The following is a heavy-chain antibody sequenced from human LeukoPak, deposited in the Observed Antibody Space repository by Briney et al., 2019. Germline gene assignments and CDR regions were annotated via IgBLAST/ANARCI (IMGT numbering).Heavy chain of an antibody. Sequence: PSETLSLTCTVSGGSISSSSYYWGWIRQPPGKGLEWIGSIYYSGSTYYNPSLKSRVTISVDTSKNQFSLKLGSVTAADTAVYYCATRWGGQQLPDYFDYWGQGTLVTVSS. CDR1: GGSISSSSYY. CDR2: IYYSGST. J-gene: IGHJ4*02. D-gene: IGHD6-13*01. V-gene: IGHV4-39*01. CDR3: ATRWGGQQLPDYFDY.